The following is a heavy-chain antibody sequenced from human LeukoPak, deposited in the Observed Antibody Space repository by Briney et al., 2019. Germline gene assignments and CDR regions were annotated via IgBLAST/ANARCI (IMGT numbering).Heavy chain of an antibody. J-gene: IGHJ4*02. V-gene: IGHV4-31*03. D-gene: IGHD6-19*01. CDR3: ATWGIAVAGTFDY. CDR2: IYYSGST. CDR1: GGSISSGGYY. Sequence: ASETLSLTCTVSGGSISSGGYYWGWIRQHPGKGLEWIVYIYYSGSTYYNPSIKRRFTITVKTSKNQFSLKLSSVTAADTAVYYCATWGIAVAGTFDYWGQGTLVTVST.